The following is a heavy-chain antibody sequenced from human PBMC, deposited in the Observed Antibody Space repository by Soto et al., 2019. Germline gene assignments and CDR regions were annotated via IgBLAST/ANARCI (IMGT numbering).Heavy chain of an antibody. CDR2: VYATGTS. V-gene: IGHV4-4*07. D-gene: IGHD4-17*01. J-gene: IGHJ5*02. CDR3: VRDGSKTLRDCFDP. CDR1: GGSMSKFY. Sequence: SETLSLTCSVSGGSMSKFYWSWIRKTAGKGLEWMGRVYATGTSDYNPSLRSRIAMSVDISKRTFSLRLRSVTAADTGVYYCVRDGSKTLRDCFDPWGQGILVTVSS.